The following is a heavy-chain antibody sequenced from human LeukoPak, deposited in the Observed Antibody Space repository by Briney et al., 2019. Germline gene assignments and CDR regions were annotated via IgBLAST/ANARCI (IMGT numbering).Heavy chain of an antibody. CDR2: IYYSGST. CDR1: GGSISTYY. D-gene: IGHD3/OR15-3a*01. V-gene: IGHV4-59*01. Sequence: SETLSLTCTVSGGSISTYYWSWIRQPPGKGLEWIGYIYYSGSTNYNPSLKSRVTISVDASKNQFSLKLSSVIAADTAVYYCARGRTNWYFDLWGRGTLVTVSS. CDR3: ARGRTNWYFDL. J-gene: IGHJ2*01.